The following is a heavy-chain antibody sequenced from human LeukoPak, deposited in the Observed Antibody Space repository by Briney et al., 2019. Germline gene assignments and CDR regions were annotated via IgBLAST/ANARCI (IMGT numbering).Heavy chain of an antibody. CDR3: ARGSYDSSGSNFDY. CDR1: GFTFSSYG. J-gene: IGHJ4*02. V-gene: IGHV3-30*02. Sequence: GGSLRLSCAASGFTFSSYGMHWVRQAPAKGLEWVAFIRYDGSNKYYADSVKGRFTISRDNSKNTLYLQMNSLRAEDTAVYYCARGSYDSSGSNFDYWGQGTLVTVSS. CDR2: IRYDGSNK. D-gene: IGHD3-22*01.